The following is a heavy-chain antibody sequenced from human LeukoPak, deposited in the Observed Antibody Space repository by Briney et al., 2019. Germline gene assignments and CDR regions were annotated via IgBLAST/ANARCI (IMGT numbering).Heavy chain of an antibody. D-gene: IGHD3-10*01. CDR3: ARDRVDAMVRGVIWFDP. CDR2: TYYRSKWYN. Sequence: SQTLSLTFAVSGDSVSSNSAAWNWIRQSPSRGLEWLGRTYYRSKWYNDYAVSVKSRITINPDTSKNQFSLQLNSVTPEDTAVYYCARDRVDAMVRGVIWFDPWGQETLVTVSS. CDR1: GDSVSSNSAA. V-gene: IGHV6-1*01. J-gene: IGHJ5*02.